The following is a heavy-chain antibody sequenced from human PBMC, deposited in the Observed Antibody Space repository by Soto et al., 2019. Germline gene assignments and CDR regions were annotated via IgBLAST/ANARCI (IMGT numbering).Heavy chain of an antibody. V-gene: IGHV1-24*01. D-gene: IGHD1-26*01. CDR2: FDPEDGNT. CDR3: ARSHIVGATHY. Sequence: GASVKVSSKVSGYALTELSMHWVRQAPGKGLEWMGGFDPEDGNTKYSQKFQGRVTMTTDTSTSTAYMELRSLRSDDTAVYYCARSHIVGATHYWGQGTLVTVSS. CDR1: GYALTELS. J-gene: IGHJ4*02.